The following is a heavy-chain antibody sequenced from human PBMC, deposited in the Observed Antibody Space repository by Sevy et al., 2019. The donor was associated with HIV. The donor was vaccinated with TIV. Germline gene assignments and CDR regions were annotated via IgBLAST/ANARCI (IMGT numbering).Heavy chain of an antibody. D-gene: IGHD3-10*01. Sequence: SVKVSCKASGGIFRSNAISWVRQAPGQGLEWMGGIIAVFGTTHYAQKFQGRVTITADESRSTAYMELSSLKSEETAVYYCARDKNYYVSGSFDYWGQGSQVTVSS. CDR2: IIAVFGTT. J-gene: IGHJ4*01. V-gene: IGHV1-69*13. CDR3: ARDKNYYVSGSFDY. CDR1: GGIFRSNA.